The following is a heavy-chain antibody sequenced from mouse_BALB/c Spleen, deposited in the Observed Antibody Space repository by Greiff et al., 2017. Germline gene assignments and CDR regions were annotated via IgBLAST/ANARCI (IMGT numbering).Heavy chain of an antibody. CDR1: GFTFSSYA. CDR2: ISSGGST. Sequence: EVKLMESGGGLVKPGGSLKLSCAASGFTFSSYAMSWVRQTPEKRLEWVASISSGGSTYYPDRVKGRFTISRDNARNILYLQMSSLRTEDTAMYYCARGSNYYGSQGLAYWGQGTLVTVSA. D-gene: IGHD1-1*01. CDR3: ARGSNYYGSQGLAY. J-gene: IGHJ3*01. V-gene: IGHV5-6-5*01.